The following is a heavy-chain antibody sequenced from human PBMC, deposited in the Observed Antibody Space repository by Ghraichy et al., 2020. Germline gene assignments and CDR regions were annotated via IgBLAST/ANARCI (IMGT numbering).Heavy chain of an antibody. CDR2: IKQDGSQK. J-gene: IGHJ3*02. Sequence: GGTLRLSCAASGFTFSTYWMTWVRQAPGKGLEWVANIKQDGSQKYYVDSVKGRFTISRDNAKNSLYLQMNTLRAEDTAVYYCAREASNAFDIWGQGTMVTVSS. CDR3: AREASNAFDI. CDR1: GFTFSTYW. V-gene: IGHV3-7*01.